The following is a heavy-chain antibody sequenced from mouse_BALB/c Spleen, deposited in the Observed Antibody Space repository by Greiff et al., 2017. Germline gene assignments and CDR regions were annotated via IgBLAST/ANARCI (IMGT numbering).Heavy chain of an antibody. J-gene: IGHJ3*01. CDR1: GYAFTNYL. CDR2: INPGSGGT. V-gene: IGHV1-54*01. CDR3: ARSEGLPASWFAY. Sequence: QVQLKESGAELVRPGTSVKVSCKASGYAFTNYLIEWVKQRPGQGLEWIGVINPGSGGTNYNEKFKGKATLTADKSSSTAYMQLSSLTSDDSAVYFCARSEGLPASWFAYWGQGTLVTVSA. D-gene: IGHD2-2*01.